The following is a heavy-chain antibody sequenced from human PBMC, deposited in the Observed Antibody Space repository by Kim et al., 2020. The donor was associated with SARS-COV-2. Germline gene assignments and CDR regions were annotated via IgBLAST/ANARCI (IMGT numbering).Heavy chain of an antibody. J-gene: IGHJ5*02. Sequence: DTRYSPSFQGQVTISADKSISTAYLQWSSLKASDTAMYYCARPVSGWFDPWGQGTLVTVSS. D-gene: IGHD3-10*01. CDR2: DT. CDR3: ARPVSGWFDP. V-gene: IGHV5-51*01.